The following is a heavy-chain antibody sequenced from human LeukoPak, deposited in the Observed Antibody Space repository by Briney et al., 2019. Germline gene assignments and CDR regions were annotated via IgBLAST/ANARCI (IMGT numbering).Heavy chain of an antibody. D-gene: IGHD2-21*02. CDR1: GFTFSDAW. CDR3: VKDQVTEDSTRIYYFDH. CDR2: IKKKSDGETT. V-gene: IGHV3-15*01. Sequence: GGSLRLSCAASGFTFSDAWMSWVRQAPGKGLEWVGRIKKKSDGETTDYAAPVKGRFSISRDDSKNTLYLQMNSLSTEDTAVYYCVKDQVTEDSTRIYYFDHRGQGILVTVSS. J-gene: IGHJ4*02.